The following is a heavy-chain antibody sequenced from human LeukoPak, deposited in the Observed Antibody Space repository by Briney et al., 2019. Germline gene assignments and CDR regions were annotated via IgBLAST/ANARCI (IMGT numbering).Heavy chain of an antibody. V-gene: IGHV3-30-3*01. J-gene: IGHJ4*02. Sequence: GGSLRLSCAASGFTFSSYGMRWVRQAPGKGLEWVAFISYDGSNRYYADSVKGRFTISRDNSKNTLFLQMDSLRAEDTALYYCARARGSYCGSTSCYFDHWGQGTLVTVSS. CDR1: GFTFSSYG. D-gene: IGHD2-2*01. CDR3: ARARGSYCGSTSCYFDH. CDR2: ISYDGSNR.